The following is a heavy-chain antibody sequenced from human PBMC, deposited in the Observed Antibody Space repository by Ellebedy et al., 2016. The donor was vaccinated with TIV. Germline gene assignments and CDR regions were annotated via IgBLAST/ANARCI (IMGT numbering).Heavy chain of an antibody. CDR1: GFPFSSNV. V-gene: IGHV3-23*01. D-gene: IGHD1-26*01. CDR2: ISGRGDST. Sequence: GESLKISXAASGFPFSSNVMSWVRRAPGKGLEWVSGISGRGDSTYYADSVKGRFTISRDNSKNTLYLQMNSLRAEDTAVYYCAKGLGGSYAGFDYWGQGTLVTVSS. CDR3: AKGLGGSYAGFDY. J-gene: IGHJ4*02.